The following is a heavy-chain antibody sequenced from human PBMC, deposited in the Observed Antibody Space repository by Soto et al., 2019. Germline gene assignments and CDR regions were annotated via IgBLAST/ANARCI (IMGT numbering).Heavy chain of an antibody. CDR3: ARGPFDPGRQVNDSAAFDI. CDR1: GGSFSGYY. J-gene: IGHJ3*02. V-gene: IGHV4-34*01. D-gene: IGHD1-1*01. Sequence: PSETLSLTCAVYGGSFSGYYWSWIRQPPGKGLEWIGEINHSGSTNYNPSLKSRVTISVDTSKNQFSLKLSSVTAADTAVYYCARGPFDPGRQVNDSAAFDIWGQGTMVTVSS. CDR2: INHSGST.